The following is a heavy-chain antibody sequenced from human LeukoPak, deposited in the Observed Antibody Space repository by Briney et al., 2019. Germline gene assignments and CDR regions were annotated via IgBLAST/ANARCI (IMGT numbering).Heavy chain of an antibody. CDR3: ARDPYSGSYSADVYYYMDV. CDR1: GFTFSSYE. J-gene: IGHJ6*03. Sequence: NSGGSLRLSCAASGFTFSSYEMNWVRQAPGKGLEWVSSTTSSSSYIYYADSVKGRFTISRDNAKNSLYLQMNSLTAEDTAVYYCARDPYSGSYSADVYYYMDVWGKGTTVTVSS. V-gene: IGHV3-21*06. CDR2: TTSSSSYI. D-gene: IGHD1-26*01.